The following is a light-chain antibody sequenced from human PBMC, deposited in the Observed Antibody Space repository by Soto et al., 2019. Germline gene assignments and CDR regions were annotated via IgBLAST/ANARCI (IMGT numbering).Light chain of an antibody. CDR1: NSDVGHYNY. J-gene: IGLJ2*01. CDR2: DVD. Sequence: QSALTQPRSVSGSPGQSVTISCTGTNSDVGHYNYVSCYQQHPGKAPKLIIFDVDKRPSGVPDRFSGSKSVNTASLTISGLQAEDEAYYYCCSYAGSSWIFGGGTKLTVL. V-gene: IGLV2-11*01. CDR3: CSYAGSSWI.